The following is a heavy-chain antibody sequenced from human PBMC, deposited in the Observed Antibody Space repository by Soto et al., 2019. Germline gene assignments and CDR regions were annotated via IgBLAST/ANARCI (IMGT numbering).Heavy chain of an antibody. CDR2: LYYTGVT. CDR3: ARDLRGRGSGRFDP. J-gene: IGHJ5*02. CDR1: GDSITSGGYF. V-gene: IGHV4-31*03. D-gene: IGHD3-10*01. Sequence: QVQLQETGPGLVKPSQTLSLTCTLSGDSITSGGYFWTWIRQHPGKGLEWTGCLYYTGVTFYNPSLKSRLSISVDTSMIQFSLNLRSVTAADTAIYYCARDLRGRGSGRFDPWGQGTLVTVSS.